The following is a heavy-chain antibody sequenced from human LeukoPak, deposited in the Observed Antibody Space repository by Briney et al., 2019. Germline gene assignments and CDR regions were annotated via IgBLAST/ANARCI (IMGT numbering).Heavy chain of an antibody. Sequence: SVKVSCMASGGTFSSYAISWVRQAPGQGLEWMRGIIPIFGTANYAQKFQGRVTITADKSTSTAYMELSSLRSEDTAVYYCTRGRTGGSRAPPDYWGQGTLVTVSS. CDR2: IIPIFGTA. CDR1: GGTFSSYA. CDR3: TRGRTGGSRAPPDY. J-gene: IGHJ4*02. D-gene: IGHD1-26*01. V-gene: IGHV1-69*06.